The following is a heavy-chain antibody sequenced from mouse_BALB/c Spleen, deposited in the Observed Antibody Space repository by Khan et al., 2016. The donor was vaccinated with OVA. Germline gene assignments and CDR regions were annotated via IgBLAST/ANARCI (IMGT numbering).Heavy chain of an antibody. J-gene: IGHJ3*01. Sequence: EVELVVSGGGLVKPGGSLKLSCAASGFTFSDYYMYWVRQTPEKRLEWVATISDGGRYTYYPDSVTGRFTISRDDAKNNLYQQMSSVKSEDTAMYYCARGYYGDPFAYWGQGTLVTVSA. D-gene: IGHD2-13*01. CDR3: ARGYYGDPFAY. CDR2: ISDGGRYT. V-gene: IGHV5-4*02. CDR1: GFTFSDYY.